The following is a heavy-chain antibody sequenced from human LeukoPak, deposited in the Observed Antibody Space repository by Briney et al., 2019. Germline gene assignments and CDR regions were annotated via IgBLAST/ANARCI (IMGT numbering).Heavy chain of an antibody. CDR2: IYYSGST. J-gene: IGHJ4*02. V-gene: IGHV4-39*07. CDR3: ATTPVDTAMDYFDY. CDR1: GGSISSSSYY. D-gene: IGHD5-18*01. Sequence: SETLSLTCTVSGGSISSSSYYWGWIRQPPGKGLEWIGSIYYSGSTYYNPSLKSRVTISVDTSKNQFSLKLSSVTAADTAVYYCATTPVDTAMDYFDYWGQGTLVTVSS.